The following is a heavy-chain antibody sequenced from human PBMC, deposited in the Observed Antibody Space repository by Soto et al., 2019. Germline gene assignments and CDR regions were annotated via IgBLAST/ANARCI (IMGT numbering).Heavy chain of an antibody. Sequence: SETLSLTCAVYGGSFSGYYWSWIRQPPGKGLEWIGEINHSGSTNYNPSLKSRITINPDTSKNQFSLQLNSVTPEDTAVYYCARDQWKEHNDAFDIWGQGTMVTVSS. CDR3: ARDQWKEHNDAFDI. CDR2: INHSGST. CDR1: GGSFSGYY. V-gene: IGHV4-34*01. J-gene: IGHJ3*02. D-gene: IGHD1-1*01.